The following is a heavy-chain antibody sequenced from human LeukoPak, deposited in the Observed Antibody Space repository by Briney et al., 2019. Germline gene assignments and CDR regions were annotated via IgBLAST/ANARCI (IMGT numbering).Heavy chain of an antibody. CDR3: ASAPISKTNYFDY. Sequence: GGSLRLSCAASGFTFSDYYMSWIRQAPGKGLEWVSYISSSDSTIYYVDSVKGRFTISRDNAKDSLYLQMNSLRAEDTAVYYCASAPISKTNYFDYWGQGTLVTVSS. V-gene: IGHV3-11*01. J-gene: IGHJ4*02. CDR2: ISSSDSTI. D-gene: IGHD2-2*01. CDR1: GFTFSDYY.